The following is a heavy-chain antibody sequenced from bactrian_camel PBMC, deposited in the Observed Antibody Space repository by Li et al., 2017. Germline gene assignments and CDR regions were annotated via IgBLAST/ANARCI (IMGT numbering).Heavy chain of an antibody. CDR3: VADPSVFPVCKIGVMRMDY. Sequence: HVQLVESGGGSVQAGGSLRLACHVSGYSPTFTCMAWYWQAPGKERKGVATIDAYGITRYADSVKGRFAISKDNAGHTLYLQMDNLKPEDTAMYYRVADPSVFPVCKIGVMRMDYRGQGTQVTVS. V-gene: IGHV3S53*01. CDR1: GYSPTFTC. D-gene: IGHD1*01. J-gene: IGHJ4*01. CDR2: IDAYGIT.